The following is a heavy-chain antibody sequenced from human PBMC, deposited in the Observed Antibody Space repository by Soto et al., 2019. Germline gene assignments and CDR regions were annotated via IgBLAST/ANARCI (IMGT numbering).Heavy chain of an antibody. J-gene: IGHJ4*02. CDR2: ISSSSSHI. CDR1: GFTFSTYN. D-gene: IGHD2-15*01. V-gene: IGHV3-48*01. CDR3: ASDPGGCSGGSCYSWYFDY. Sequence: GGSLRLSCAASGFTFSTYNMNWVRQAPGKGLEWVSYISSSSSHIYYADSVKGRFTISRDNAKNSLYLQMNSLRAEDTAVYYCASDPGGCSGGSCYSWYFDYWGQGTLVTVSS.